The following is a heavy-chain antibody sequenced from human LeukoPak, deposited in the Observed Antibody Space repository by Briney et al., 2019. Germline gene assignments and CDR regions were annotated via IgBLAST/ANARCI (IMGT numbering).Heavy chain of an antibody. Sequence: SVKVSCKASGGTFSSYAISWVRQAPGQGLEWMGGIIPIFGTANYAQKFQGRVTITADESTSTAYMELSSLRSEDTAVYYCARDAIVGATGGDFFDYWGQGTLVTVSS. CDR2: IIPIFGTA. CDR3: ARDAIVGATGGDFFDY. D-gene: IGHD1-26*01. CDR1: GGTFSSYA. J-gene: IGHJ4*02. V-gene: IGHV1-69*13.